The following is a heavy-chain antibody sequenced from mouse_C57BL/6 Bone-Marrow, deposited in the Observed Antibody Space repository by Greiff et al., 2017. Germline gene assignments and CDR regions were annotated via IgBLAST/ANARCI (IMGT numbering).Heavy chain of an antibody. Sequence: EVKLVESGGDLVKPGGSLKLSCAASGFTFSSYGMSWVRQTPDKRLEWVATISSGGSYTYYPDSVKGRFTISRDKAKNTLYLQMSSRKSEDTAMYYWARRPPYDGSSYVDWFAYWGQGTLVTVSA. CDR2: ISSGGSYT. CDR3: ARRPPYDGSSYVDWFAY. V-gene: IGHV5-6*02. J-gene: IGHJ3*01. D-gene: IGHD1-1*01. CDR1: GFTFSSYG.